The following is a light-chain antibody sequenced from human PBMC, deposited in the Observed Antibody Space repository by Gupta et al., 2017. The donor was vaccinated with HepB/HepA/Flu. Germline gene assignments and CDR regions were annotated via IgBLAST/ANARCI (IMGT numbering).Light chain of an antibody. V-gene: IGLV2-18*02. CDR3: RSYTPTTTAVV. CDR2: EVN. Sequence: QSTLTQPPSVSGSPGQSVAISCTGTYNDIGSYNRVSWYQQPPGAAPKLIIYEVNNRPSGVPDRFSGSKSGNTASLTISGLQAEDEGDYNCCRSYTPTTTAVVFGGGTKLTVL. J-gene: IGLJ3*02. CDR1: YNDIGSYNR.